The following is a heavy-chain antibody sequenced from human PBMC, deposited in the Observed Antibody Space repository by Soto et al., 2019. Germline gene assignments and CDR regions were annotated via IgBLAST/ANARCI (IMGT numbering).Heavy chain of an antibody. CDR2: INPNSGGT. Sequence: ASVKVSCKASGSTFSGYYMHWVRQAPGQGLEWMGWINPNSGGTNYAQKFQGWVTMTRDTSISTAYMELSRLRSDDTAVYYCARSLLELQGGDAFDIWGQGTMVTVSS. J-gene: IGHJ3*02. CDR1: GSTFSGYY. D-gene: IGHD1-7*01. CDR3: ARSLLELQGGDAFDI. V-gene: IGHV1-2*04.